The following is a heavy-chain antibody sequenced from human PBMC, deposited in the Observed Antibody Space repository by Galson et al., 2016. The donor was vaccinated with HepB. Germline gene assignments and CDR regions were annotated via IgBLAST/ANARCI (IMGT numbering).Heavy chain of an antibody. D-gene: IGHD1-26*01. CDR2: IKEDGSEG. CDR1: GFTFSNFW. J-gene: IGHJ4*02. Sequence: SMRLSCAASGFTFSNFWMAWVRQAPGKGLEWVALIKEDGSEGYYLDSLKGRFTVSRDNAKNLLYLQMNTLRAEDTAVYYCARDGRWELLVGGFDYWGQGTLVTVSS. V-gene: IGHV3-7*03. CDR3: ARDGRWELLVGGFDY.